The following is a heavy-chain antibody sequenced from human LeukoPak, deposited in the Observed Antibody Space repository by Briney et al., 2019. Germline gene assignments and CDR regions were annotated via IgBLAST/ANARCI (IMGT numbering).Heavy chain of an antibody. J-gene: IGHJ3*02. D-gene: IGHD6-13*01. Sequence: ASVNVSCKASLCTFSSYAIIWVRPAPGQGLEWMGGIIPIFGTANYAQKFQGRVTITADESTSSAYMELSSLRSEDTAVYYCARGSSRGYAFDIWGQGTMVTVSS. CDR1: LCTFSSYA. V-gene: IGHV1-69*13. CDR2: IIPIFGTA. CDR3: ARGSSRGYAFDI.